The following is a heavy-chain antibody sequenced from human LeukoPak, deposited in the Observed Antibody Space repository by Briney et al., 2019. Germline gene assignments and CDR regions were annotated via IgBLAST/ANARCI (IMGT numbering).Heavy chain of an antibody. CDR2: IYYSGST. D-gene: IGHD2-2*01. V-gene: IGHV4-59*01. CDR1: GVSISSYY. CDR3: ARESSSPVVPALRGYYGMDV. J-gene: IGHJ6*02. Sequence: SETLSLTCTVSGVSISSYYWSWIRQPPGKGLEWIGYIYYSGSTNYNPSLKSRVTISVDTSKNQFSLKLSSVTAADTAVYYCARESSSPVVPALRGYYGMDVWGQGTTVTVSS.